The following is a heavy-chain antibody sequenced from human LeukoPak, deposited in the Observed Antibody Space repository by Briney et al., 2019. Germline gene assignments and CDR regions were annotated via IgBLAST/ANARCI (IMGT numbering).Heavy chain of an antibody. V-gene: IGHV4-38-2*02. CDR2: IYHSGST. D-gene: IGHD3-22*01. CDR3: ARDSSGYYYLFEY. CDR1: GYSISSGYY. Sequence: PSETLSLTCAVSGYSISSGYYWGWIRQPPGKGLEWIGSIYHSGSTYYNPSLKSRVTISVDTSKNQFSLKLSSVTAADTAVYYCARDSSGYYYLFEYWGQGTLVTVSS. J-gene: IGHJ4*02.